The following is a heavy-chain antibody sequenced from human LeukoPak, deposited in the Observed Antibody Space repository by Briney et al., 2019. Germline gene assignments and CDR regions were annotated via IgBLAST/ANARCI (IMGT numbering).Heavy chain of an antibody. D-gene: IGHD3-22*01. V-gene: IGHV3-33*01. CDR2: IWYDGSSK. J-gene: IGHJ3*02. CDR1: GFTFSSYG. CDR3: ARGFRYYDGIDAFDI. Sequence: GGSLRLPCAASGFTFSSYGIHWVRQAPGKGLEWVAVIWYDGSSKYYADSVEGRFTISRDNSKNTLYLQVNSLRAEDTAVYYCARGFRYYDGIDAFDIWGQGTMVTVSS.